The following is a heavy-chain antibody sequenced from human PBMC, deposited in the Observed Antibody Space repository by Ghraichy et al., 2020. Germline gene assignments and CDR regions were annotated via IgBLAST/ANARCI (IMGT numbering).Heavy chain of an antibody. D-gene: IGHD6-13*01. CDR3: AKDRESSSWYQYYFDY. CDR1: GFTFSSYA. CDR2: ISGSGGST. V-gene: IGHV3-23*01. J-gene: IGHJ4*02. Sequence: LSLTCAASGFTFSSYAMSWVRQAPGKGLEWVSAISGSGGSTYYADSVKGRFTISRDNSKNTLYLQMNSLRAEDTAVYYCAKDRESSSWYQYYFDYWGQGTLVTVSS.